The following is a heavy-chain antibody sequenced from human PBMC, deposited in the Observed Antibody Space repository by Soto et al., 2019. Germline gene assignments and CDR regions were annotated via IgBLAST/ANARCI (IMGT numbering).Heavy chain of an antibody. CDR2: IYSGGST. J-gene: IGHJ4*02. D-gene: IGHD5-12*01. CDR3: ARDQGGYDYYYFDY. V-gene: IGHV3-66*01. CDR1: GFTVSSNY. Sequence: EVQLVESGGGLVQPGGSLRLSCAASGFTVSSNYMSWVRQAPGKGLEWVSVIYSGGSTYYAGSAKGRFTISRDNSKNTLYLQMNSLRAEDTAVYYCARDQGGYDYYYFDYWGQGTLVTVSS.